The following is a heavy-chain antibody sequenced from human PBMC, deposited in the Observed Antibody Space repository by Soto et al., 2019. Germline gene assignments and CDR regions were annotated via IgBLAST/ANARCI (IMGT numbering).Heavy chain of an antibody. D-gene: IGHD3-10*01. J-gene: IGHJ4*02. V-gene: IGHV3-7*03. CDR3: VRGGHGSGSYLGSY. CDR2: IRQDGGAQ. CDR1: GFTFTTDW. Sequence: EVQLVESGGGLAQPGGSLRLSCVASGFTFTTDWMSWVLQAPGKGLEWVAKIRQDGGAQYYVDSVKGRFTISRDNAKNSVYLQMDSLRAEDTAVYYCVRGGHGSGSYLGSYWGQGILVTVSS.